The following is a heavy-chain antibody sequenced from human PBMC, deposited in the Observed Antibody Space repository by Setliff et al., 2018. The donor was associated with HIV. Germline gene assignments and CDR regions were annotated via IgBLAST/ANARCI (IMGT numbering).Heavy chain of an antibody. CDR3: AKRPGYGYPFHI. CDR1: GGSISSYY. V-gene: IGHV4-59*04. Sequence: PSETLSLTCTVSGGSISSYYWSWIRQPPGKGLEWIGSISPSGITYYDPSLKSRVTISIDMSKNQFSLKLTSVAAADTAVYYCAKRPGYGYPFHIWGQGTMVTVSS. D-gene: IGHD5-18*01. CDR2: ISPSGIT. J-gene: IGHJ3*02.